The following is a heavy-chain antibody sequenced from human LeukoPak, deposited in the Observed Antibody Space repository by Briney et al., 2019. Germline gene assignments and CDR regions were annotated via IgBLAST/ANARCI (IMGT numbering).Heavy chain of an antibody. D-gene: IGHD2-8*01. J-gene: IGHJ4*01. CDR2: IYYSGST. CDR1: GGSINSYY. V-gene: IGHV4-59*01. CDR3: TSGGMVSGDY. Sequence: SETLSLTCTLSGGSINSYYWSWIRQPPGKGLEWIGYIYYSGSTNYNPSLKSRVTISRDTSKNQFSLKLRSVTAADTAVYYCTSGGMVSGDYWGHGTLVTVSS.